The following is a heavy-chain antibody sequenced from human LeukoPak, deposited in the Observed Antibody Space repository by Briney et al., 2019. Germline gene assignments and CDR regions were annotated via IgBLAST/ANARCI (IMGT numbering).Heavy chain of an antibody. J-gene: IGHJ3*02. CDR3: ARDLNRYSGTYYGSFDI. CDR1: GFTFSSYS. D-gene: IGHD1-26*01. CDR2: IISGSSYI. V-gene: IGHV3-21*01. Sequence: GGSLRLSCAASGFTFSSYSMNWGRQAPGKGLEVVSSIISGSSYIYYADSVEGRFTISRDNATTSLYLQMNSLRAEDTAVYYCARDLNRYSGTYYGSFDIWGPGTMVTVSS.